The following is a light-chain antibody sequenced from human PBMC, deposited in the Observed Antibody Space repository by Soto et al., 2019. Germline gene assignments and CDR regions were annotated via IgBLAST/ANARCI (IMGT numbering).Light chain of an antibody. CDR1: QSVLYSSNNKNY. Sequence: DIVMTQSPDSLAVSLGERATINCKSSQSVLYSSNNKNYLAWYQQKPGQPPKLLIYWASTRESGVPDRFSGSGSGTDFTLTISSLQAEDVAVYYCQQYYSTPRGPFGPGTKVDIE. CDR3: QQYYSTPRGP. V-gene: IGKV4-1*01. CDR2: WAS. J-gene: IGKJ3*01.